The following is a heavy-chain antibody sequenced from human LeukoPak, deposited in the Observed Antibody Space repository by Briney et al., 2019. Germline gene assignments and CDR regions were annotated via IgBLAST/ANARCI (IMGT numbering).Heavy chain of an antibody. Sequence: GASVKVSCKASGGTFSSYAISWVRQAPGQGLEWMGRIIPIFGTANYAQKFQGRVTITTDESPSTAYMELSSLRSEDTAVYYCARDPLDCSGGRCSDYWGQGTLVTVSS. V-gene: IGHV1-69*05. CDR2: IIPIFGTA. CDR3: ARDPLDCSGGRCSDY. D-gene: IGHD2-15*01. CDR1: GGTFSSYA. J-gene: IGHJ4*02.